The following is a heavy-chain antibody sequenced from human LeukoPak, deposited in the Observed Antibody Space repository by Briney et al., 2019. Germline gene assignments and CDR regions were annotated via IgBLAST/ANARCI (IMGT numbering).Heavy chain of an antibody. Sequence: GGYLRLSCAGSGFTFSNYWMHWVRQAPGKGLVWVSRIYSDGNTTNYADSVKGRFTISRDNAKNTLYLQMNSLRAEDTAVYYCARDQGSTSRGIDYWGQGTLVTVSS. J-gene: IGHJ4*02. CDR3: ARDQGSTSRGIDY. D-gene: IGHD2-2*01. CDR1: GFTFSNYW. V-gene: IGHV3-74*01. CDR2: IYSDGNTT.